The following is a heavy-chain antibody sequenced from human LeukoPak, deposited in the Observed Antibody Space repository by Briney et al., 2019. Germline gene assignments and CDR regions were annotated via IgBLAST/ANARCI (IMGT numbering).Heavy chain of an antibody. D-gene: IGHD6-13*01. Sequence: NPGGSLRLSCAASGFTFSSYSMNWVRQAPGKGLEWVSSISSSSSYIYYADSVKGRFTISRDNAKNSLYLQMNSLRAEDTAVYYCASPRWGQQLIGRWGQGTLVTVSS. V-gene: IGHV3-21*04. CDR2: ISSSSSYI. J-gene: IGHJ4*02. CDR3: ASPRWGQQLIGR. CDR1: GFTFSSYS.